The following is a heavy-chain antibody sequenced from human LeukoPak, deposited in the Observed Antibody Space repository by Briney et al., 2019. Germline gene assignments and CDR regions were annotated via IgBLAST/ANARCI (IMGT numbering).Heavy chain of an antibody. V-gene: IGHV1-69*06. Sequence: SVKVSCKASGGTFSSYAISWVRQAPGQGLEWMGGIIPIFGTANYAQKFQGRVTITADKSTSTAYMELSSLRSEDTAVYYCARDPSWRRVRGENYGMDVWGQGTTVTVSS. D-gene: IGHD3-10*01. J-gene: IGHJ6*02. CDR1: GGTFSSYA. CDR2: IIPIFGTA. CDR3: ARDPSWRRVRGENYGMDV.